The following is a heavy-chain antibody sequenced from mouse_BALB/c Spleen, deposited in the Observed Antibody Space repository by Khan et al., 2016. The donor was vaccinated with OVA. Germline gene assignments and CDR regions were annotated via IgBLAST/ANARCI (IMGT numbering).Heavy chain of an antibody. CDR3: ARAGYGGFAH. J-gene: IGHJ3*01. D-gene: IGHD3-2*02. CDR1: GYTFTDFL. V-gene: IGHV1-77*01. CDR2: IYPGSGYI. Sequence: QVRLQQSGPELVKPGASVKMSCKASGYTFTDFLISWLKQRPGQGLEWIGEIYPGSGYIYYNEKFKGKATLTSDKSSNTAYMQLTSLTSEDSADYFCARAGYGGFAHWGQGTLVTVSA.